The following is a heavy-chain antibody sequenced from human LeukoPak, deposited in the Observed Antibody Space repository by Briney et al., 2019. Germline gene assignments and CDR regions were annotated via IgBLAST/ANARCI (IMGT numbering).Heavy chain of an antibody. CDR2: ISSSSSYI. D-gene: IGHD1/OR15-1a*01. CDR3: AREAEQNYYYYMDV. Sequence: SGGSLRLSCAASGFTFSSYSMNWVRQAPGKGLEWVSSISSSSSYIYYADSVKGRFTISRDNAKNSLYLQMNSLRAEDTAVYYCAREAEQNYYYYMDVWGKGTTVTVSS. J-gene: IGHJ6*03. CDR1: GFTFSSYS. V-gene: IGHV3-21*01.